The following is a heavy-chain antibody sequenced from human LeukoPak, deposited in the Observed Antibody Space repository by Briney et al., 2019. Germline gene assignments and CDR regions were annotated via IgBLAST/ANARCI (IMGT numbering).Heavy chain of an antibody. J-gene: IGHJ4*02. D-gene: IGHD3-10*01. V-gene: IGHV1-69*04. CDR2: IIPILGIA. Sequence: ASVKVSCKASGGTFSSYAISWVRQAPGQGLEWMGRIIPILGIANYAQKFQGRVTITADKSTSTAYMELSSLRSEDTAVYYCAREVVRGVKPLYYFDYWGQGTLVTVSS. CDR3: AREVVRGVKPLYYFDY. CDR1: GGTFSSYA.